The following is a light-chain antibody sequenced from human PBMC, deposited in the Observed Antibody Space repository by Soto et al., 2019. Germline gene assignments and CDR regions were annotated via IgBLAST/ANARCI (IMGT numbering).Light chain of an antibody. CDR1: SSDVGSYNL. CDR3: RSYTSSSTPYV. J-gene: IGLJ1*01. V-gene: IGLV2-14*02. Sequence: QSALTQPASVSGSPGQSITISCTGTSSDVGSYNLVSWYQQHPGKAPKLMIYEGSKRPSGVSNRFSGSKSGNTASLTISGLQAEDEADYYCRSYTSSSTPYVFGTGTKLTVL. CDR2: EGS.